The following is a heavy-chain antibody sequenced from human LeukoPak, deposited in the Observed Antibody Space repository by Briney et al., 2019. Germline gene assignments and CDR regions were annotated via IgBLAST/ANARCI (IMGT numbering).Heavy chain of an antibody. CDR1: RFTFSNYW. V-gene: IGHV3-23*01. J-gene: IGHJ6*03. D-gene: IGHD1-26*01. CDR3: LARSLVEVSGNYYMDV. Sequence: GGSLRLSCAASRFTFSNYWIHWVRQAPGKGLEWVSAISGSGGSTYYADSVKGRFTISRDYSKNTLYLQMNNLRVEDTAVYYCLARSLVEVSGNYYMDVWGKGTTVSVSS. CDR2: ISGSGGST.